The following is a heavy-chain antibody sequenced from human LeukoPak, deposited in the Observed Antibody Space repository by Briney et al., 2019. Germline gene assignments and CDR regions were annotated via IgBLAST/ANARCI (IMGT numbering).Heavy chain of an antibody. D-gene: IGHD1-1*01. CDR3: AREDTGTTVSPPFDY. CDR1: GFTFSSYA. Sequence: PGRSLRLSCAASGFTFSSYAMHWVRQAPGKGLKWVAVISYDGSNKYYADSVKGRFTISRDNSKNTLYLQMNSLRAEDTAVYYCAREDTGTTVSPPFDYWGQGTLVTVSS. V-gene: IGHV3-30-3*01. CDR2: ISYDGSNK. J-gene: IGHJ4*02.